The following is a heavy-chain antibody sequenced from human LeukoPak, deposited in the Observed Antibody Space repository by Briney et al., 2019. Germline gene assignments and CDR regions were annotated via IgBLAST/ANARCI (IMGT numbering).Heavy chain of an antibody. CDR2: INPNSGGT. D-gene: IGHD5-18*01. CDR1: GYTFTGYY. V-gene: IGHV1-2*02. J-gene: IGHJ4*02. CDR3: AREPLGYSYGFDY. Sequence: GASVKVSCKASGYTFTGYYMHWVRQAPGQGLEWMGWINPNSGGTNYAQKFQGRVTMTRDTSISTAYMELSRLRSDDTAVYYCAREPLGYSYGFDYWGQGTLVTVSS.